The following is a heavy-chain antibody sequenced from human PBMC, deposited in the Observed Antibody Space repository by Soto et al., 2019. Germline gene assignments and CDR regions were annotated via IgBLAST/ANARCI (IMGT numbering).Heavy chain of an antibody. J-gene: IGHJ4*02. CDR3: ATDRSWSYYLDY. CDR2: FDPEDGET. CDR1: GYTLTELS. D-gene: IGHD1-26*01. Sequence: GSVKVSCKVSGYTLTELSMHWVRQAPGKGLEWMGGFDPEDGETIYAQKFQGRVTMTEDTSTDTAYMELSSLRSEDTAVYYCATDRSWSYYLDYWGQGTLVTVSS. V-gene: IGHV1-24*01.